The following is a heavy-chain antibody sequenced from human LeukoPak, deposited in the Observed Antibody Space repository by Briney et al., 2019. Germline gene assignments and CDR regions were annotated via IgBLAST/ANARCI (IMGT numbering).Heavy chain of an antibody. CDR3: ARDRYRLAVAVPEAPYNWFDP. CDR2: INPSGGST. Sequence: ASVKVSCKASGYTFTSYYMHWVRQAPGQGLEWMGIINPSGGSTSYAQKFQGRVTMTRDTSTSTVYMELSSLRSEDTAVYYCARDRYRLAVAVPEAPYNWFDPWGQGTLVTVSS. D-gene: IGHD6-19*01. V-gene: IGHV1-46*01. J-gene: IGHJ5*02. CDR1: GYTFTSYY.